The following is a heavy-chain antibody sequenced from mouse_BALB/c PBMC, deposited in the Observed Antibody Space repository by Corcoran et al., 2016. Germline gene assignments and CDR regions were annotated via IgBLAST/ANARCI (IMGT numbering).Heavy chain of an antibody. CDR2: IDPYNGGT. D-gene: IGHD2-1*01. J-gene: IGHJ3*01. CDR3: ARRGDYGNYPAWFAY. Sequence: EIQLQQSGPELVKPGASVKVSCKASGYSFTDYNMYWVKQSHGKSLEWIGYIDPYNGGTSYNQKFKGKATLTVDKSSSTAFMHLNSLTSEDSAGYDCARRGDYGNYPAWFAYWGQGTLVTVSA. V-gene: IGHV1S135*01. CDR1: GYSFTDYN.